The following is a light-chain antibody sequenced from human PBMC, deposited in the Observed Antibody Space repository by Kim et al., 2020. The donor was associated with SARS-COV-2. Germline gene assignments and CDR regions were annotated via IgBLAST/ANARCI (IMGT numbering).Light chain of an antibody. J-gene: IGKJ1*01. V-gene: IGKV4-1*01. CDR1: QSVLYSSDNKNC. Sequence: DIVMTQSPDSLAVSLGERATINCKSSQSVLYSSDNKNCLAWYQQKPGQPPKLLIYWASTRESGVPDRFSGSGSGTDFTLTISILQSEDVAVYYCQQYYTTPWTFGHGTKVDIK. CDR2: WAS. CDR3: QQYYTTPWT.